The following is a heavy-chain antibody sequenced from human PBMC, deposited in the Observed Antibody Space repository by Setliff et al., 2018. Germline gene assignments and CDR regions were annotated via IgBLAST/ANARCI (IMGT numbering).Heavy chain of an antibody. CDR1: GGPFSDYY. J-gene: IGHJ5*02. V-gene: IGHV4-34*01. Sequence: KPSETLSLTCTFYGGPFSDYYWSWIRQPPGKGLEWIAEINHSGSTNYNPSLKSRVTISVDTSKNQFSLKLSSVTAADTAIYSCARDPHLTGGLDRWGQGTLVTVSS. CDR2: INHSGST. CDR3: ARDPHLTGGLDR. D-gene: IGHD3-9*01.